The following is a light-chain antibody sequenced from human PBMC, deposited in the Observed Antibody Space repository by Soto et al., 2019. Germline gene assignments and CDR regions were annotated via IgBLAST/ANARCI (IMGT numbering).Light chain of an antibody. V-gene: IGLV1-51*01. CDR1: SSNIGNNY. J-gene: IGLJ2*01. CDR3: GAWDTSLSGVV. Sequence: QSVLTQPPSVSAAPGQKVIISCSGSSSNIGNNYVSWYQQLPGTAPRLLIYDANKRPSDIPDRFSGSKSATSATLGITGLQTGDEADYYCGAWDTSLSGVVFGGGTKLTVL. CDR2: DAN.